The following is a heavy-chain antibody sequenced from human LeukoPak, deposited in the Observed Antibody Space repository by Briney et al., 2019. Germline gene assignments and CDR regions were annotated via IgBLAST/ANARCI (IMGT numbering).Heavy chain of an antibody. CDR3: AHDLLNPAYAFDI. J-gene: IGHJ3*02. Sequence: SETLSLTCAVYGGSFSGYYWSWIRQPPGKGLEWIGEINHSGSTNYNPSLKSRVTISVDTSKNQFSLKLSSVTAADTAVYYCAHDLLNPAYAFDIWGQGTMVTVSS. CDR1: GGSFSGYY. V-gene: IGHV4-34*01. CDR2: INHSGST. D-gene: IGHD1-1*01.